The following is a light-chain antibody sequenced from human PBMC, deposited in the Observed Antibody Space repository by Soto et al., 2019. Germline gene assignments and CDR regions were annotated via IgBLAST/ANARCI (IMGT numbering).Light chain of an antibody. Sequence: DIQLTQSPSFLSASVGDRVTITCRASPDVSDYLAWYQHAPGKAPNLLIYAAYTLQSGVPSRCSGSGSGTEFSLTITSLQPEDFATYYCQYLNGAPTITFGQGTRLDIK. CDR1: PDVSDY. CDR3: QYLNGAPTIT. J-gene: IGKJ5*01. V-gene: IGKV1-9*01. CDR2: AAY.